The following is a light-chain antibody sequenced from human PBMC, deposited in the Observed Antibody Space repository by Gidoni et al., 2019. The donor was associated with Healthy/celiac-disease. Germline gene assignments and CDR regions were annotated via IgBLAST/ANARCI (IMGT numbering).Light chain of an antibody. V-gene: IGKV1-5*01. CDR3: QQYNSYSPT. CDR1: QSISSW. CDR2: DAS. J-gene: IGKJ1*01. Sequence: DIEIPDSPSTLSASVGDRVTITCRASQSISSWLAWYQQKPGKAPKLLIYDASSLQSGVPSRFSGSGSGTEFTLTISSLQPDDFATYYCQQYNSYSPTFGQGTKVEIK.